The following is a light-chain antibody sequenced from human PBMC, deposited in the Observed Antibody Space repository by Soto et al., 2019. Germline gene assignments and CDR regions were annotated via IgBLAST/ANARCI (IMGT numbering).Light chain of an antibody. Sequence: DIQMTQSASSLSASVGDRVTITCRASQTMIRYLNWYQQKPGRAPNLLIYAASSLQSGVPSRFSGSGSGTEFTLTITSLQPEDFATYYCQQSYSTLFTFGPGTKVEIK. J-gene: IGKJ3*01. CDR2: AAS. CDR3: QQSYSTLFT. CDR1: QTMIRY. V-gene: IGKV1-39*01.